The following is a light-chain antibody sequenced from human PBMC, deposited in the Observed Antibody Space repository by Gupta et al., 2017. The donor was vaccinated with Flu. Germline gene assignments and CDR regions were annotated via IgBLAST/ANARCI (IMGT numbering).Light chain of an antibody. J-gene: IGKJ5*01. Sequence: SLGERATINCKSSQSVLYSSNNKNYLAWYQQKPGQPPKLLIYWASTRESGVPDRFSGSGSGTEFTLTISSLQAEDVAVYYCQQYYSIPITFGQGTRLEIK. CDR3: QQYYSIPIT. V-gene: IGKV4-1*01. CDR1: QSVLYSSNNKNY. CDR2: WAS.